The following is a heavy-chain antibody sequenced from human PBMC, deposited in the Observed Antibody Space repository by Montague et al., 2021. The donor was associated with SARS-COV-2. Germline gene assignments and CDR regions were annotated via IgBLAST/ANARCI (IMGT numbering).Heavy chain of an antibody. J-gene: IGHJ4*02. V-gene: IGHV3-23*03. CDR1: GFTFSSYA. D-gene: IGHD3-22*01. Sequence: SLRLSCAASGFTFSSYAMSWVRQAPGKGLEWVSVIYSGGSSTYYADSVKGRFTISRDNSKNTLYLQMNSLRAEDTAVYYCAKSRGIRYDSSGYYYPLDYWGQGTLVTGPS. CDR2: IYSGGSST. CDR3: AKSRGIRYDSSGYYYPLDY.